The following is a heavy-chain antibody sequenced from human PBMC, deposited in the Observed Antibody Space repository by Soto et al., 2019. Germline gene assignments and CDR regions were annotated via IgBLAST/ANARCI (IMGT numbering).Heavy chain of an antibody. CDR2: ISSSGSTI. CDR1: GFTFRDYY. CDR3: ARLVTATRNYYYGMDV. J-gene: IGHJ6*02. D-gene: IGHD1-20*01. V-gene: IGHV3-11*01. Sequence: GGSLRLSCAASGFTFRDYYMTWIRQAPGKGLEWLSYISSSGSTIYYADSVKGRFAISRDNAKNSLFLQMNSLRAEDTAVYYCARLVTATRNYYYGMDVWGQGTTVTVSS.